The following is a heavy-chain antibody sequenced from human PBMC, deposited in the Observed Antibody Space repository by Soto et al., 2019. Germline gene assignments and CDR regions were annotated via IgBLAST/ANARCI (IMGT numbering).Heavy chain of an antibody. D-gene: IGHD2-15*01. CDR1: GVTVSSNY. Sequence: EVQLVESGGGLVQPGGSLRLSCAASGVTVSSNYMSWVRQAPGKGLEWVSVIYRGGSTYYADSVKGRLTISRDNSENKLYLQMTSLRAEDTAVYYCARTCSGGTCSFDYWGQGTLVTVSS. V-gene: IGHV3-66*01. CDR2: IYRGGST. CDR3: ARTCSGGTCSFDY. J-gene: IGHJ4*02.